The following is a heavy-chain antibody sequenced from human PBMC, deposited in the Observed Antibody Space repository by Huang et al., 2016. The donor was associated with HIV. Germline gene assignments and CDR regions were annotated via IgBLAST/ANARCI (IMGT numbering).Heavy chain of an antibody. Sequence: QVQLVQSGAEVKKPGASVKVSCKASGYIFIGYYIQWVRQDPGQGLEGMGGVHPNSGVTKDAEKFQGRVTMTKDTSIDTAYMELRSLRSADTAVYYCARSPLLGESSSALEFWGQGTLAIVSS. CDR1: GYIFIGYY. D-gene: IGHD3-16*01. V-gene: IGHV1-2*02. CDR3: ARSPLLGESSSALEF. J-gene: IGHJ4*02. CDR2: VHPNSGVT.